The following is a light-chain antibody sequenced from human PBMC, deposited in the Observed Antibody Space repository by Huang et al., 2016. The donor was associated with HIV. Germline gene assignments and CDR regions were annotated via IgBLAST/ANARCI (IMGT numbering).Light chain of an antibody. V-gene: IGKV1-27*01. Sequence: DIQMTQSPPSLSASQGVRVTLTCRASQDIGNFLAWFQQKPGGVPKLLIYGASTLHVGVPSRFSGRGSGTEFTLTITDLQPEDVATYYCQRYDSVPRAFGPGTKVDIK. CDR1: QDIGNF. CDR2: GAS. J-gene: IGKJ1*01. CDR3: QRYDSVPRA.